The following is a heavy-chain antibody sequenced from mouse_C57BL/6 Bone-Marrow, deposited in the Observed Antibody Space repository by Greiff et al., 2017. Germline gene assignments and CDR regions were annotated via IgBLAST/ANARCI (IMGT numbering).Heavy chain of an antibody. CDR1: GYTFTDYN. CDR2: INPNNGGT. J-gene: IGHJ2*01. D-gene: IGHD1-1*01. CDR3: ARSNYGSSNYFDY. Sequence: EVQLVESGPELVKPGASVKIPCTASGYTFTDYNMDWVKQSHGKSLEWIGDINPNNGGTIYNQKFKGKATLTVDKSSSTAYMELRSLTSEDTAVYYCARSNYGSSNYFDYWGQGTTLTVSS. V-gene: IGHV1-18*01.